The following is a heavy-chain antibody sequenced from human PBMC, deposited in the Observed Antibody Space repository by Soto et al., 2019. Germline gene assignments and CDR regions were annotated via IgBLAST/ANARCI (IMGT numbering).Heavy chain of an antibody. D-gene: IGHD6-13*01. J-gene: IGHJ4*02. CDR3: ARAGGIAPAGTIDY. V-gene: IGHV3-53*01. CDR2: IDIGYSA. Sequence: EVQLVESGGGLIQPGGSLRLSCAASGFTASGYYMNWVRQAPGKGLEWVSLIDIGYSAYYADSVKGRFTISSDKSKNTLYLQMSSLRAEDTAVYYCARAGGIAPAGTIDYWGQGTLVTVSS. CDR1: GFTASGYY.